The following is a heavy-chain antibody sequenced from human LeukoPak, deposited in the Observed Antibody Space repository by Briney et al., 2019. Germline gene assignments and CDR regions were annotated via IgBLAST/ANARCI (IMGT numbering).Heavy chain of an antibody. J-gene: IGHJ6*02. CDR3: ARKKDYYYGMDV. V-gene: IGHV3-30-3*01. Sequence: GGSLRLSCAASGFTFSSYAMHWVRQAPGKGLEWVAVISYDGSNKYYADSVKGRFTISRDNSKNTLYLQMNSLRAEDTAVYYCARKKDYYYGMDVWGQGTTVTVSS. CDR1: GFTFSSYA. CDR2: ISYDGSNK.